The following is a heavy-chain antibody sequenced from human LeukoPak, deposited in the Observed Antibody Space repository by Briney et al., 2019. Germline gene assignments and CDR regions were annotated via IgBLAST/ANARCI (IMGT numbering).Heavy chain of an antibody. CDR1: GFPFSSYG. J-gene: IGHJ6*02. CDR3: ARLPTKRRFYPYYYYGMDV. D-gene: IGHD3-3*01. V-gene: IGHV3-23*01. Sequence: GGSLRLSCAASGFPFSSYGMSWVRQAPGKGLEWVSALSGSGGRTYYADSVKGRFTISRDNSKNTLYLQMSSLRAEDTAVYYCARLPTKRRFYPYYYYGMDVWGQGTTVTVSS. CDR2: LSGSGGRT.